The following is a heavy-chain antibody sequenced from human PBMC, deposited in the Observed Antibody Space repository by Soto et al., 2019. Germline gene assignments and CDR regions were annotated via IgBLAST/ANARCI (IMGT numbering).Heavy chain of an antibody. V-gene: IGHV3-30-3*01. Sequence: GGSLRLSCAASGITFSGYAMHWVRQAPGKGLDWVALISYDGSNKYYADSVKGRFTISRDTSKNTLYLQMNSLRAEDTAVYYCARDGGVKRYFDCASYGMDVWGQGTTVTVSS. J-gene: IGHJ6*02. CDR1: GITFSGYA. D-gene: IGHD3-9*01. CDR3: ARDGGVKRYFDCASYGMDV. CDR2: ISYDGSNK.